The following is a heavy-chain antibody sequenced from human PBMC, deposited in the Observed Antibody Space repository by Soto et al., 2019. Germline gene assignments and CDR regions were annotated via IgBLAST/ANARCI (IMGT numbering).Heavy chain of an antibody. J-gene: IGHJ4*02. V-gene: IGHV3-23*01. D-gene: IGHD6-19*01. CDR1: GFTFSSYA. CDR2: ISGSGGST. CDR3: AKGVPIAVAGRYFDY. Sequence: PGGSLRLSCAASGFTFSSYAMSWVRQAPGKGLEWVSAISGSGGSTYYADSVKGRFTISRDNSKNTLYLQMNSLRAEDTAVYYCAKGVPIAVAGRYFDYWGQGTLVTVLL.